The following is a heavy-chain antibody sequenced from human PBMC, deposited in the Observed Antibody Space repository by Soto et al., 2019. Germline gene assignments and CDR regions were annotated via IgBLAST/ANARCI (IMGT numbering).Heavy chain of an antibody. CDR2: IIPIFGTA. V-gene: IGHV1-69*13. CDR3: ARGGGYSYGIWAPYGMDV. J-gene: IGHJ6*02. Sequence: SVKVSCKASGGTFSSYASSGVRQAPGRGLEWMGGIIPIFGTANYAQKFQGRVTITADESTSTAYMELSSLRSEDTAVYYCARGGGYSYGIWAPYGMDVCGQGTTVTVSS. D-gene: IGHD5-18*01. CDR1: GGTFSSYA.